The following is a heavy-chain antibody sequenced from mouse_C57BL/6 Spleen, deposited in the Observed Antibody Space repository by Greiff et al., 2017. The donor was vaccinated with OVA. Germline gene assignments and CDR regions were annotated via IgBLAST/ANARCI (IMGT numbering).Heavy chain of an antibody. CDR1: GFSLSTSGMG. Sequence: QVTLKVCGPGILQSSQTLSLTCSFSGFSLSTSGMGVSWIRQPSGKGLEWLAHIYWDDDKRYNPSLKSRLTISKDTSRNQVFLKITSVDTADTATYYCARRAEGYDGYYWYFDVWGTGTTVTVSS. J-gene: IGHJ1*03. CDR3: ARRAEGYDGYYWYFDV. D-gene: IGHD2-3*01. CDR2: IYWDDDK. V-gene: IGHV8-12*01.